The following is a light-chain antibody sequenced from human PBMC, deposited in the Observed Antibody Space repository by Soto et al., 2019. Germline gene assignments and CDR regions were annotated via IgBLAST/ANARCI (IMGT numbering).Light chain of an antibody. CDR2: LGS. J-gene: IGKJ5*01. Sequence: DIVMTQSPLSLPVTPGEPASISCRSSQSLLHSNGYNYLDWYLQKPGQSPQLLIYLGSNRASGVTDRFSGSGSGTDFTLKISRVEAEDVGVYYCMQALQNPVFDQGTRLEIK. CDR1: QSLLHSNGYNY. V-gene: IGKV2-28*01. CDR3: MQALQNPV.